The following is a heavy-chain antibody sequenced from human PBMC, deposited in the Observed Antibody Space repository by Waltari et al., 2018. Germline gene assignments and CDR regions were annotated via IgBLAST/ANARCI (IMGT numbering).Heavy chain of an antibody. D-gene: IGHD1-26*01. CDR2: RKKVGSEK. CDR3: VRQTTTSYYYNYMDV. Sequence: EVQLVESGGCLVQPGGSLRLSCEASGFTFSRYCMSWVRQAPGKGLEWVADRKKVGSEKYYVGSVRGRFTISRDNAKNSLYLQMNSLRAEDTAVYYCVRQTTTSYYYNYMDVWGKGTTVTISS. V-gene: IGHV3-7*01. CDR1: GFTFSRYC. J-gene: IGHJ6*03.